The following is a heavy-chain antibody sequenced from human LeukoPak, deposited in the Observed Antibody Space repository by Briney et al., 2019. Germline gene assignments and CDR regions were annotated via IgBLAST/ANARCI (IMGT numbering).Heavy chain of an antibody. J-gene: IGHJ3*02. D-gene: IGHD6-19*01. CDR2: ISWNSGSI. Sequence: GGSLRLSCAASGFTFDDYAMHWVRQALGKGLEWVSGISWNSGSIGYADSVKGRFTISRDNAKNSLYLQMNSLKAEDMALYYCAKADSSGWYGGAFDIWGQGTMVTVSS. V-gene: IGHV3-9*03. CDR1: GFTFDDYA. CDR3: AKADSSGWYGGAFDI.